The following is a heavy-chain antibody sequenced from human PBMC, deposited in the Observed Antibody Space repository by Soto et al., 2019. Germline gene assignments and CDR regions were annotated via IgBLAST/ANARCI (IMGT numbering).Heavy chain of an antibody. Sequence: VQLVESGGGLVQPGGSLRLSCAASGLTFSAYDMHWVRQATGKGLEWVAAIGTQHDAYYPDSVKGRFTISRENAKNFLYLQMNSLRAGDTAVYYCARQASFWHGGGGWLDPWGQGTLVTVSS. CDR2: IGTQHDA. D-gene: IGHD3-16*01. V-gene: IGHV3-13*01. CDR3: ARQASFWHGGGGWLDP. J-gene: IGHJ5*02. CDR1: GLTFSAYD.